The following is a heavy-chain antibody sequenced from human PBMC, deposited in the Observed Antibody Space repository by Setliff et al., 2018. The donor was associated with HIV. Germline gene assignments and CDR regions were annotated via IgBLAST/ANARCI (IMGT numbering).Heavy chain of an antibody. CDR2: ISSSTSYI. D-gene: IGHD6-13*01. V-gene: IGHV3-21*01. CDR1: RFIFSSYS. Sequence: GGSLRLSCAASRFIFSSYSMNWVRQAPGKGLEWVSSISSSTSYIFYADSVKGRFTISRDNSKNTLYLQMDSLRAEDTAVYYCTKNLYSSRWSPLDYWGQGTLVTVSS. CDR3: TKNLYSSRWSPLDY. J-gene: IGHJ4*02.